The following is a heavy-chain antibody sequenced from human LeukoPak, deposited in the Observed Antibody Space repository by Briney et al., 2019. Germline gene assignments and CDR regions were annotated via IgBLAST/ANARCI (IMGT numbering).Heavy chain of an antibody. J-gene: IGHJ4*02. D-gene: IGHD2-2*01. Sequence: PSETLSLTCAVYGGSFSGYYWSWIRQPPGKGLEWVAVISYDGSNKYYADSVKGRFTISRDNSKNTLYLQMNSLRAEDTAVYYCARTRDAHWGQGTLVTVSS. CDR3: ARTRDAH. CDR1: GGSFSGYY. CDR2: ISYDGSNK. V-gene: IGHV3-30-3*01.